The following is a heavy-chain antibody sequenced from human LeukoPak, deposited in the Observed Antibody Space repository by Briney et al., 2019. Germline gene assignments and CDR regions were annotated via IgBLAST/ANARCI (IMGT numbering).Heavy chain of an antibody. Sequence: GESLKISCKGSGYIFSSYWIGWVRQMPGKGLEWMGIIYPCDSDTRYSPSFQGQVTISADKSISTAYLQWSSLKASDTAMYYCARRMVRGVITFPFDYWGQGTLVTVSS. CDR3: ARRMVRGVITFPFDY. J-gene: IGHJ4*02. D-gene: IGHD3-10*01. CDR1: GYIFSSYW. CDR2: IYPCDSDT. V-gene: IGHV5-51*01.